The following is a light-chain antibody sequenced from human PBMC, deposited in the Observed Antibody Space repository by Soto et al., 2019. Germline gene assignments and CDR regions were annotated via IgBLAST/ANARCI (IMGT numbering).Light chain of an antibody. CDR3: SSYTTSTTLVL. Sequence: QSVLTQPASMSGSPGQSITISCTGSSSDIGAYNYVSWYQHHPGKAPKLIIYDVNTRPSGISNRFSGSRSGNTASLTISGLLAQDEADYYRSSYTTSTTLVLFGGGTKVTLL. CDR1: SSDIGAYNY. J-gene: IGLJ2*01. V-gene: IGLV2-14*01. CDR2: DVN.